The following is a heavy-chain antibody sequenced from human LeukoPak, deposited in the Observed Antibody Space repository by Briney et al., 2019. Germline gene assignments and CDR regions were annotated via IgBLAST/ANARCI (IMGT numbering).Heavy chain of an antibody. J-gene: IGHJ4*02. CDR1: RGTFSSYA. CDR3: ARVGGYYDSSGYDY. V-gene: IGHV1-69*13. Sequence: ASVKVSCKASRGTFSSYAISWVRQAPGQGLEWMGGIIPIFGTANYAQKFQGRVTITADESTSTAYMELSSLRSEDTAVYYCARVGGYYDSSGYDYWGQGTLVTVSS. D-gene: IGHD3-22*01. CDR2: IIPIFGTA.